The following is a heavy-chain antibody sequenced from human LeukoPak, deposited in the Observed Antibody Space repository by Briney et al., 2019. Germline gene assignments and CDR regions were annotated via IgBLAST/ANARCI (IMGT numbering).Heavy chain of an antibody. D-gene: IGHD6-19*01. V-gene: IGHV4-61*08. CDR1: GGSVSSGGYY. CDR2: ISDSGST. CDR3: ATRPGGSDRYYPYFDY. J-gene: IGHJ4*02. Sequence: PSETLSLTCTVSGGSVSSGGYYWTWIRQPPGKGLEWLGYISDSGSTNYNLSLKSRVIMSVDTSKNQFSLSLSSVTAADTAVYYCATRPGGSDRYYPYFDYWGQGALVTVSS.